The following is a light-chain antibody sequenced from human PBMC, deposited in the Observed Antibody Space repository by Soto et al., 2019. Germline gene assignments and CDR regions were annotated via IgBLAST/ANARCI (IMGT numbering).Light chain of an antibody. J-gene: IGLJ3*02. CDR3: SSYTSSSTLVV. CDR1: SGDVGGYNY. V-gene: IGLV2-14*03. CDR2: DVT. Sequence: QSVLTQPASVSGSPGQSITISCTGTSGDVGGYNYVSWYQQHPGKAPKLMIYDVTNRPSGVSNRFSGPKSGNTASLTISGLQAEDEADYYCSSYTSSSTLVVFGGGTKVTVL.